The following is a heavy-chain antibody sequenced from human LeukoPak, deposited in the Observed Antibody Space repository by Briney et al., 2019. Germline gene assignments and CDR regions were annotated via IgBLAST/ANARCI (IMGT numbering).Heavy chain of an antibody. J-gene: IGHJ4*02. CDR3: ARDGVAGTYFFDY. CDR2: ISPSGGST. CDR1: GYTFTNYY. Sequence: ASVKVSCKASGYTFTNYYIHWVRQAPGRGLEWMGMISPSGGSTSYPQKFQGRVTLTRDTSTSTVYMELSSLRSEDTALYFCARDGVAGTYFFDYWGQGTLVTVSS. V-gene: IGHV1-46*01. D-gene: IGHD6-19*01.